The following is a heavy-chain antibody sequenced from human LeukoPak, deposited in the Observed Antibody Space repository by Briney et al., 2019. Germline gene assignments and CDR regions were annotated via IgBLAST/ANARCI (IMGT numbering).Heavy chain of an antibody. CDR1: GYTFTSYG. V-gene: IGHV1-18*01. CDR2: ISAYNGNT. D-gene: IGHD3-10*01. CDR3: ARGDYYGSGTYYKKTVDY. J-gene: IGHJ4*02. Sequence: ASVKVSCKASGYTFTSYGINWVRQAPGQGLEWMGWISAYNGNTNYAQKLQGRVTMTTDTSTSTAYMELRSLRSGDTAVYYCARGDYYGSGTYYKKTVDYWGQGTLVTVSS.